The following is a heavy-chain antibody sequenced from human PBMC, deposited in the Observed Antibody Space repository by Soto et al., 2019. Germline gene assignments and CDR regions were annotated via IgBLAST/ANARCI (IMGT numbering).Heavy chain of an antibody. CDR2: INHSGST. J-gene: IGHJ4*02. Sequence: QVQLQQWGAGLLKPSETLSLTCAVYGGSFSGYYWSWIRQPPGKGLEWIGEINHSGSTNYNPSLNSRVTISVDTSKNQFSLKLSSVTAADTAVYYCARGVATITKYYFDYWGQGTLVTVSS. CDR1: GGSFSGYY. D-gene: IGHD5-12*01. CDR3: ARGVATITKYYFDY. V-gene: IGHV4-34*01.